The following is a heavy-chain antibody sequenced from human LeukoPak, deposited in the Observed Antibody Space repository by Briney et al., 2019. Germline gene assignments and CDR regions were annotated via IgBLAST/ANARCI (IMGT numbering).Heavy chain of an antibody. V-gene: IGHV3-64*01. CDR3: ARAHTAMVGYDY. CDR1: GFTFSSHA. D-gene: IGHD5-18*01. CDR2: ISSNGGST. Sequence: GGSLRLSCAASGFTFSSHAMHWVRQAPGKGLEYVSAISSNGGSTYYANSVKGRFTISRDNSKNTLYLQMGSLRAEDMAVYYCARAHTAMVGYDYWGQGTLVTVSS. J-gene: IGHJ4*02.